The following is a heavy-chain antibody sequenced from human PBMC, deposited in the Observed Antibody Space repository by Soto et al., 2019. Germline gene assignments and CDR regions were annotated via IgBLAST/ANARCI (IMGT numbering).Heavy chain of an antibody. D-gene: IGHD6-13*01. CDR3: ARCSGWYGQCYFDC. J-gene: IGHJ4*02. V-gene: IGHV3-53*02. Sequence: DVQLVETGGGLIQPGGSLRLSCAASGFIVSSSYMSWVRQAPGKGLEWVSVIYSDGRTYYADSVKGRFTISRDNSKNTLYFQMNSLSAEDTAVYYCARCSGWYGQCYFDCWGQGTLVTVSS. CDR2: IYSDGRT. CDR1: GFIVSSSY.